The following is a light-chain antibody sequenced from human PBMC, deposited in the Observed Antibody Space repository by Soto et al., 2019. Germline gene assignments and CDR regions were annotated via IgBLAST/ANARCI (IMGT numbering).Light chain of an antibody. CDR3: CSYAGDFGV. V-gene: IGLV2-14*01. J-gene: IGLJ2*01. Sequence: QSALTQPASLSGSPGQSITISCTGTSSDIGAYDYVSWFQQHPGKAPKLMISEVNNRPSGVPDRFSGSKSGNTASLTISGLQAEDEADYYCCSYAGDFGVFGGGTKLTVL. CDR2: EVN. CDR1: SSDIGAYDY.